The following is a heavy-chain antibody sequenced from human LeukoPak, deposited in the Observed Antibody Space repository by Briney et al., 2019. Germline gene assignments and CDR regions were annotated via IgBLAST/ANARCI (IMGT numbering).Heavy chain of an antibody. V-gene: IGHV1-46*01. CDR1: GYSFSSYY. CDR2: INPSGTST. D-gene: IGHD3-22*01. J-gene: IGHJ4*02. Sequence: GASVKGSFKACGYSFSSYYMHWVRQAPGQGLEWMGVINPSGTSTTYAQKFQGRLTVTRDASTSTVYMELGSLRSEDTAVYYCVNLGLIDVARSVYWGQGALVTVSS. CDR3: VNLGLIDVARSVY.